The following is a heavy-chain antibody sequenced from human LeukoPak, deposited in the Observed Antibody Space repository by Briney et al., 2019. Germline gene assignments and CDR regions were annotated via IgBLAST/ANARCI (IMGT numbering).Heavy chain of an antibody. CDR3: AGRQYRYGATLDY. CDR2: LDSSGNT. Sequence: SESLSLACTVSGRSLSSGCYYWGWIRRPAGKGLDCIGHLDSSGNTYFHPSLKIRVTISGDPCKYEFPLTQSSGTAAVSAIDYWAGRQYRYGATLDYWGQGTLVSVSS. J-gene: IGHJ4*02. CDR1: GRSLSSGCYY. V-gene: IGHV4-61*09. D-gene: IGHD4/OR15-4a*01.